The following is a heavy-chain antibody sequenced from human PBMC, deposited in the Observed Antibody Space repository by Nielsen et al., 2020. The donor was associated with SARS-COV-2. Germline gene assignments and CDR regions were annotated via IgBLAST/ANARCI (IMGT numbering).Heavy chain of an antibody. Sequence: ASVKVSCKASGYTFTSYAMNWVRQAPGQGLEWMGWINTNTGNPTYAQGFTGRFVFSLDTSVSTAYLQISSLKAEDTAVYYCARVPTYYDILTGYYYDAFDIWGQVTMVTVSS. CDR1: GYTFTSYA. CDR3: ARVPTYYDILTGYYYDAFDI. J-gene: IGHJ3*02. V-gene: IGHV7-4-1*02. D-gene: IGHD3-9*01. CDR2: INTNTGNP.